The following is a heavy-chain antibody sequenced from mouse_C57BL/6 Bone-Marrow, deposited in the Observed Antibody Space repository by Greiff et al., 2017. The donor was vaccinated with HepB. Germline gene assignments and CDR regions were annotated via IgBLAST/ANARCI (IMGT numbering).Heavy chain of an antibody. CDR1: GFTFSDYG. CDR2: ISNLAYSI. D-gene: IGHD2-5*01. V-gene: IGHV5-15*01. CDR3: ARRGKDYINYPYAMDY. Sequence: EVKVVESGGGLVQPGGSLKLSCAASGFTFSDYGMAWVRQAPRKGPEWVAFISNLAYSIYYADTVTGRFTISRGNAKNTLYLEMSSLMSEDTAMDYCARRGKDYINYPYAMDYWGQGTSVTVSS. J-gene: IGHJ4*01.